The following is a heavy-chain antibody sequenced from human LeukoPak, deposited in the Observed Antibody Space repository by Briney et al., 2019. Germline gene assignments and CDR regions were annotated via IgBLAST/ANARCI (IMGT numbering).Heavy chain of an antibody. Sequence: GGSLRLSCAASGFTFSSYAMSWVRQAPGKGLEWVSAISGSGGSTYYADSVKGRFTISRDNSKNTLYLQMNSLRAEDTAVYCCANTDNGQWHPSYWFDPWGQGTLVTVSS. J-gene: IGHJ5*02. V-gene: IGHV3-23*01. CDR2: ISGSGGST. CDR1: GFTFSSYA. CDR3: ANTDNGQWHPSYWFDP. D-gene: IGHD6-19*01.